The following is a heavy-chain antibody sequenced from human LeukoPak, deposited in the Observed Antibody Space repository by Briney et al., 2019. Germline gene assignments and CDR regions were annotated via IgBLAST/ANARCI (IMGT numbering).Heavy chain of an antibody. V-gene: IGHV3-48*03. CDR1: GFTFSSYE. D-gene: IGHD3-10*01. J-gene: IGHJ4*02. Sequence: PGGSLRLSCAASGFTFSSYEMNWVRQAPGRGLEWVSYISSSGSTIYYADSAKGRFTISRDNAKNSLYLQMNSLRAEDTAVCYCARLYDGSGSYSEYWGQGTLVTVSS. CDR2: ISSSGSTI. CDR3: ARLYDGSGSYSEY.